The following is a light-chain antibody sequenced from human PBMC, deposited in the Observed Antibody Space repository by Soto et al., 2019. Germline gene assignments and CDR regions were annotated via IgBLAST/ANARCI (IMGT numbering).Light chain of an antibody. CDR1: QDINIY. V-gene: IGKV1-27*01. Sequence: DIQMTQSPSSLSASVGDRVTITCRAGQDINIYLAWYQQKPGKVPQLLISAASPLQSGVPSRFSGSGSGTDFTLTISSLQPEDVATYYCQKYDGAPLTFVAGTKVEIK. CDR2: AAS. J-gene: IGKJ4*01. CDR3: QKYDGAPLT.